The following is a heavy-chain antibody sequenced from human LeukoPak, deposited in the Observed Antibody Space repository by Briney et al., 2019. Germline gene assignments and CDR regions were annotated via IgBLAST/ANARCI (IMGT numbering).Heavy chain of an antibody. CDR3: ARDLSNIGRIGNPGGWSYEGFNWFDP. J-gene: IGHJ5*02. CDR1: GGSFSGYY. V-gene: IGHV4-59*01. Sequence: SETLSLTCAVYGGSFSGYYWSWIRQPPGKGLEWIGYIYYSGSTNYNPSLKSRVTISVDTSKNQFSLKLSSVTAADTAVYYCARDLSNIGRIGNPGGWSYEGFNWFDPWGQGTLVTVSS. D-gene: IGHD6-19*01. CDR2: IYYSGST.